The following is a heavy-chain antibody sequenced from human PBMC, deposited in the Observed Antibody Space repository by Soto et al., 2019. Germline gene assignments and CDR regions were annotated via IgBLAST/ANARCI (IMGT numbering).Heavy chain of an antibody. J-gene: IGHJ3*02. Sequence: SETLSLTCGVSGGSVISSSWWTWVRQSPGKGLEWIGEIYHAGSPNYNPSFQSRISISLDKSKNTFSLRLTSVTAADAAIYYCARGSFFRGDFDIWGQGTTVTVSS. D-gene: IGHD2-21*01. CDR1: GGSVISSSW. CDR2: IYHAGSP. CDR3: ARGSFFRGDFDI. V-gene: IGHV4-4*02.